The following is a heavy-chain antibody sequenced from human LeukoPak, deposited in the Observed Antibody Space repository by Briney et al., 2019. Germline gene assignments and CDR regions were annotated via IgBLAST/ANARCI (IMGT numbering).Heavy chain of an antibody. D-gene: IGHD6-6*01. V-gene: IGHV3-7*01. CDR3: ARDRGGELVTSHEPAFDY. J-gene: IGHJ4*02. CDR2: IKQDGSEK. Sequence: GGSLRLSCAASGFTFRSYWMSWVRQAPGKGLEWVANIKQDGSEKYYVDSVKGRFTISRDNAQNSLYLQMNSLRAEDTAVYYCARDRGGELVTSHEPAFDYWGQGTLVTVSS. CDR1: GFTFRSYW.